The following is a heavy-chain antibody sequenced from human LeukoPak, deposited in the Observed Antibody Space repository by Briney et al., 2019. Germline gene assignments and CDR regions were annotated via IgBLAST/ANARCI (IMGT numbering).Heavy chain of an antibody. CDR1: GGSISSYY. D-gene: IGHD3-3*01. CDR3: ARHVRGPPYDLWSGYNWFDP. J-gene: IGHJ5*02. CDR2: IYYSGST. V-gene: IGHV4-59*08. Sequence: ASETLSLTCTVSGGSISSYYWSWIRQPPGKGLEWIGYIYYSGSTNYNPSLKSRVTISVDTSKNQFSLKLSSVTAADTAVYYCARHVRGPPYDLWSGYNWFDPWGQGTLVTVSS.